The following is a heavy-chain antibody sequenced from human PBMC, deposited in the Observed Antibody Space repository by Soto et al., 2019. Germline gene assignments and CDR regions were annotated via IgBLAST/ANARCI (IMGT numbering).Heavy chain of an antibody. CDR1: GFTVSTKY. J-gene: IGHJ4*02. CDR2: IYSGGST. V-gene: IGHV3-66*01. CDR3: ARDPLAADY. Sequence: EVQLVESGGGLVQPGGSRRLSCAASGFTVSTKYMSWVRQAPGKGLEWVSVIYSGGSTFYADSVRGRFTISRDNSKNTVNLQMTSLRAEDTAVYYCARDPLAADYWGQGTLVTVSS. D-gene: IGHD3-16*01.